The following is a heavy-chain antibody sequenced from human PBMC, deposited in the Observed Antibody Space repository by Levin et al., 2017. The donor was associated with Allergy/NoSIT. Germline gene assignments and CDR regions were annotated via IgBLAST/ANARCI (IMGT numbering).Heavy chain of an antibody. J-gene: IGHJ6*04. CDR1: GLTFSRYW. CDR3: ASRFCTGDACYRASYKCFDV. CDR2: IKEDGSEK. Sequence: SCEASGLTFSRYWLTWVRQAPGKGLEWVGNIKEDGSEKYYADSVKGRFTISRDNVKSSLYLQMNSLRAEDTALYYCASRFCTGDACYRASYKCFDVWGRGTMVTVSS. D-gene: IGHD2-8*02. V-gene: IGHV3-7*03.